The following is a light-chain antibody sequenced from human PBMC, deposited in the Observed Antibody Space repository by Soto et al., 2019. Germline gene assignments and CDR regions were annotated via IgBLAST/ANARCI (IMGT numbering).Light chain of an antibody. CDR2: AVS. Sequence: QSALTQPASVSGSPGQSITISCTGTSSDVGNYNYVSWYRQYPGKAPKLMFYAVSRRPSGVSNRFSGSKSGNTASLTISGLEAEDEADYYCTSYTPSSTYVFGTGTKVTVL. J-gene: IGLJ1*01. V-gene: IGLV2-14*03. CDR1: SSDVGNYNY. CDR3: TSYTPSSTYV.